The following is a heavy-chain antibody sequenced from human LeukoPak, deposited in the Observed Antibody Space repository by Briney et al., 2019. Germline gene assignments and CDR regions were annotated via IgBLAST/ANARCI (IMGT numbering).Heavy chain of an antibody. CDR3: AKGYFDWPRPLYYFDY. J-gene: IGHJ4*02. CDR2: ISGSGGST. V-gene: IGHV3-23*01. Sequence: HTGGSLRLSCAASGFTFSSYAMSWVRQAPGKGLEWVSAISGSGGSTYYADSVKGRFTISRDNSKNTLYLQMNSLRAEDTAVYYCAKGYFDWPRPLYYFDYWGQGTLVTVSS. D-gene: IGHD3-9*01. CDR1: GFTFSSYA.